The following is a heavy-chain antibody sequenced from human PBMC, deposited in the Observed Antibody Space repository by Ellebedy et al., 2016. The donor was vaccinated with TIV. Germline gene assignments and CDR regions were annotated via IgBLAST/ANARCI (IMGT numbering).Heavy chain of an antibody. CDR2: IKQDGGEK. Sequence: GESLKISCAASGFTFSAYSMNWVRQAAGKGLEWVANIKQDGGEKNFVDSVKGRFTISRDNAKNSLFLEMTSLRGEDTAVYYCARRADYFYGMDVWGQGTTVTVSS. J-gene: IGHJ6*02. CDR1: GFTFSAYS. CDR3: ARRADYFYGMDV. V-gene: IGHV3-7*01.